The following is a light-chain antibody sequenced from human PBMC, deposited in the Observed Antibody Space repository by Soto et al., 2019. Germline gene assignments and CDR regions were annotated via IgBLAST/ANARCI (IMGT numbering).Light chain of an antibody. CDR2: DVS. J-gene: IGLJ3*02. CDR3: SSYTSSSGWV. CDR1: SSDVGGYNY. V-gene: IGLV2-14*01. Sequence: QPVLTQPASVSGSPGQSITISCTGTSSDVGGYNYVSWYQQHPGKAPKLMIYDVSNRPSGVSNRFSGSKSGNTASLTISGLQAEDEADYYCSSYTSSSGWVFGGGTKLTVL.